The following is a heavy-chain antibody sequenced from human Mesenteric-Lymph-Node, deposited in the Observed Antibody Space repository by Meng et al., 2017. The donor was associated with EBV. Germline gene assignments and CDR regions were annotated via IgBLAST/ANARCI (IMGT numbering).Heavy chain of an antibody. D-gene: IGHD1-1*01. V-gene: IGHV1-69*06. CDR1: GGTFSNSA. CDR3: AMSRAGHWNLLDN. CDR2: IVPNVGTG. Sequence: QVQLVQSGAEVKKPGSSVKVCCKSSGGTFSNSAFSWVRQAPGQGLELVGAIVPNVGTGRYSQKFQGRVTITADRSTNTVYIEVSSLTSEDTAVYYCAMSRAGHWNLLDNWGQGTLATVSS. J-gene: IGHJ4*02.